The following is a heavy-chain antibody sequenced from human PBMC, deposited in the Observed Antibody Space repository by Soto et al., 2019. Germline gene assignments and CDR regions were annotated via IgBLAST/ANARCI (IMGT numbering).Heavy chain of an antibody. CDR1: EDTFRNYA. J-gene: IGHJ2*01. V-gene: IGHV1-69*06. Sequence: SVKVSCKASEDTFRNYAISWVRQAPGQGLEWMGGIIPIFGTANYAQKFQGRVTITADTSANTVYLELSSLRSEDTAVYYCASTKYDSSAYYYSYLGLWGRGTLVTVSS. CDR2: IIPIFGTA. CDR3: ASTKYDSSAYYYSYLGL. D-gene: IGHD3-22*01.